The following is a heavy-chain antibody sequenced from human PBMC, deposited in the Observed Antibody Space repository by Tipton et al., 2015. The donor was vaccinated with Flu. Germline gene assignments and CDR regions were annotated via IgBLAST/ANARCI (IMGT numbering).Heavy chain of an antibody. CDR1: GGTFSSYA. V-gene: IGHV1-69*18. CDR3: ARVGGDYYDSSGYERLDY. J-gene: IGHJ4*02. D-gene: IGHD3-22*01. CDR2: IIPIFGTA. Sequence: QLVQSGAEVKKPGSSVKVSCKASGGTFSSYAISWVRQAPGQGLEWMGRIIPIFGTANYAQKFQGRVTITADESTSTAYMELSSPRSEDTAVYYCARVGGDYYDSSGYERLDYWGQRTLVTVSS.